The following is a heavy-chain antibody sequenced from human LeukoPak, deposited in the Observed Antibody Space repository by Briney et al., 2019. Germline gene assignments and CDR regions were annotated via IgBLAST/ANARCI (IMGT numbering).Heavy chain of an antibody. Sequence: ASVKVSCKASGYTFTSYGISWVRQAPGQGLEWMGWINPNSGGTNYAQKFQGRVTMTRDTSISTAYMELSRLRSDDTAVYYCARGPGGFYGFDYWGQGTLVTVSS. V-gene: IGHV1-2*02. J-gene: IGHJ4*02. CDR2: INPNSGGT. D-gene: IGHD3-10*01. CDR3: ARGPGGFYGFDY. CDR1: GYTFTSYG.